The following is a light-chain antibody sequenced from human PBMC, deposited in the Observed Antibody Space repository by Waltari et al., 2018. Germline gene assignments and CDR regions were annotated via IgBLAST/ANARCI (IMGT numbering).Light chain of an antibody. CDR3: CSYSGSSSFPYV. CDR2: DVI. J-gene: IGLJ1*01. Sequence: QPPLTQPASVSGSPGQPITISAPGTRNNFGFYDLFPWYQQHPAKAPKLIIFDVIKRPSGVSDRFSGSKSGNTASLTISGLETEDDADYYCCSYSGSSSFPYVFGPGTKVTVL. CDR1: RNNFGFYDL. V-gene: IGLV2-23*02.